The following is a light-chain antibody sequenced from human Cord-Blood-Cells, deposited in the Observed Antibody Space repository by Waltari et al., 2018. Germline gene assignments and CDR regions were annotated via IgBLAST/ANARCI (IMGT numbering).Light chain of an antibody. J-gene: IGKJ1*01. CDR2: GAS. V-gene: IGKV3-15*01. CDR1: QRVSSN. Sequence: EIVMTQSPATLFVSPGERATLACRASQRVSSNLAWYQQKHGQAPGLLIYGASTSATGIPARFSRSGSGTVFTRTISSLQSEDFAVYYGQQYNNWPPWTCGQGTKGEIK. CDR3: QQYNNWPPWT.